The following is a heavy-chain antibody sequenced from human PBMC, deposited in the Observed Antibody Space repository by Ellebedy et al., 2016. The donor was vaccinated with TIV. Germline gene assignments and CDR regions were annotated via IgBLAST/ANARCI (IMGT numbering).Heavy chain of an antibody. V-gene: IGHV3-23*01. D-gene: IGHD2-2*02. Sequence: GESLKISCAASGFTFSSYAISWVRQAPGHRLEWVSGFRISCDTTYYADSVKGRFTNSRDNSKNTLSLQMNSLRGEDTAIYYCARGRSGTNIPHTFDYWGQGALVTVSS. CDR3: ARGRSGTNIPHTFDY. J-gene: IGHJ4*02. CDR1: GFTFSSYA. CDR2: FRISCDTT.